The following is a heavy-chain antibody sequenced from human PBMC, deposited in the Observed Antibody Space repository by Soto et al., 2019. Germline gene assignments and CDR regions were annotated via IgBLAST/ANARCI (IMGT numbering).Heavy chain of an antibody. V-gene: IGHV1-8*01. CDR3: ARAPGIAGAGNHLCAFDI. J-gene: IGHJ3*02. D-gene: IGHD6-19*01. Sequence: QVQLVQSGAEVKKPGASVKVSCKASGYTFTSYDINWVRQATGQGLEWMGWMNPNSGNTGYAQKFQGRVTMTRNTSISTAYMELSSLRSEDMTVYYCARAPGIAGAGNHLCAFDIWGQGRMVTVSS. CDR2: MNPNSGNT. CDR1: GYTFTSYD.